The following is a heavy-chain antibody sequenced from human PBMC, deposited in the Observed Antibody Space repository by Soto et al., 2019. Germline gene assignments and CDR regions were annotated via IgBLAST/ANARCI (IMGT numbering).Heavy chain of an antibody. CDR1: GFTFSSYG. Sequence: GGSLILSCAASGFTFSSYGMHWVRQAPGKGLEWVAVISYDGSNKYYADSVKGRFTISRDNSKNTLYLQMNSLRAEDTAVYYCARGLYGMDVWGQGTTVTVSS. V-gene: IGHV3-30*03. CDR3: ARGLYGMDV. J-gene: IGHJ6*02. CDR2: ISYDGSNK.